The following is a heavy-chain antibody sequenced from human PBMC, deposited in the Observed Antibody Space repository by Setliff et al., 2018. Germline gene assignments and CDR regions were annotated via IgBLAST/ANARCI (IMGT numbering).Heavy chain of an antibody. CDR3: ARAYYYGSGSYYDGYDAFDI. J-gene: IGHJ3*02. V-gene: IGHV1-69*05. CDR2: IIPIFGTA. D-gene: IGHD3-10*01. CDR1: GGTFSSYA. Sequence: SVKVSCKASGGTFSSYAISWVRQAPGQGLEWMGGIIPIFGTANYAQKFQGRVTITTDESTSTAYMELSSLRSEDTAVYYCARAYYYGSGSYYDGYDAFDIWGQGTMVTVSS.